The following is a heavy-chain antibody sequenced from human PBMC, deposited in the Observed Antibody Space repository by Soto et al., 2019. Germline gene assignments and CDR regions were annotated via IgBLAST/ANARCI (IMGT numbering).Heavy chain of an antibody. CDR1: GGSISTYY. D-gene: IGHD3-22*01. Sequence: QVQLQESGPGLVKPSETLSLTCTVSGGSISTYYWSWIRQPPGKGLEWIGYIYYSGNTNSNPSLKSRITMSVDTSKNQFSLKLSSVTAADTAVYYCARVGSGSFDYWGQGTLVTVSS. CDR3: ARVGSGSFDY. J-gene: IGHJ4*02. CDR2: IYYSGNT. V-gene: IGHV4-59*01.